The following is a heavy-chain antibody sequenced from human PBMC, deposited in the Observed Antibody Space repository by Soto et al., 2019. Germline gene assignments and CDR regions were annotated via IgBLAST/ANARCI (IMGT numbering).Heavy chain of an antibody. CDR3: SRATYDYWCGYCQRGDFYHWDY. J-gene: IGHJ4*02. CDR1: GFSLSNARLG. V-gene: IGHV2-26*01. Sequence: QVTLNESGPVLVKPTEALKLTCTVSGFSLSNARLGLSWIRQPPGKALEWLAHICSNDEKSYSTSLKSRLTIPKYTAQSQVVITMTIRDPVDTATYYCSRATYDYWCGYCQRGDFYHWDYWGQGTMVTVSS. D-gene: IGHD3-3*01. CDR2: ICSNDEK.